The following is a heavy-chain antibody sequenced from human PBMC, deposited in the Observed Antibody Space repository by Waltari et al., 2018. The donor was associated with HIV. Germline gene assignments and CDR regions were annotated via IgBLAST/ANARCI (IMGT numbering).Heavy chain of an antibody. V-gene: IGHV1-69*01. J-gene: IGHJ4*02. CDR3: ARNGDYAPAY. Sequence: QVQLVQSGAEVKKPGTSVKVSCRASGATSRTYTTSWVRQAPGQGLEWMGGITPIFKTTKYAQKFQGRVTLTADESTRTTYMELTSLRSDDTAMYYCARNGDYAPAYWGQGSLVTVSS. CDR2: ITPIFKTT. CDR1: GATSRTYT. D-gene: IGHD4-17*01.